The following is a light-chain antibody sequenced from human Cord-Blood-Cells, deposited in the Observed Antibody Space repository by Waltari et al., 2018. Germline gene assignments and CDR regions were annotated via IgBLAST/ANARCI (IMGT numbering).Light chain of an antibody. V-gene: IGLV2-23*01. CDR1: SSDVGSSNL. CDR3: CSYAGSSTLVV. J-gene: IGLJ2*01. CDR2: EGS. Sequence: QSALTQPASVSGSPGQSITISCTGTSSDVGSSNLFSWYQQHPGKAPNLMIYEGSKRPSGVSNRFSGFNAGNASSLTISGLQAEDEADYYCCSYAGSSTLVVFGGGTKLTVL.